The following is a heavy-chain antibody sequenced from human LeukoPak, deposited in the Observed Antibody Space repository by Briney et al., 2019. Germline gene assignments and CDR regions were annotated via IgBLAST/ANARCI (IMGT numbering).Heavy chain of an antibody. Sequence: ASVKVSCKASGYTFTGHFMHWVRQAPGQGLEWMGRIIPTLGIANYAQKFQGRVTITADKSTSTAYMELSSLRSEDTAVYYCAREGMANYNWFDPWGQGTLVTVSS. CDR1: GYTFTGHF. CDR3: AREGMANYNWFDP. J-gene: IGHJ5*02. CDR2: IIPTLGIA. V-gene: IGHV1-69*04. D-gene: IGHD6-13*01.